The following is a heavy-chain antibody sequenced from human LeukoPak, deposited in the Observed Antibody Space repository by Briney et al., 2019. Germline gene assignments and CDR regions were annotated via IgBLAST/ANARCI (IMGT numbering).Heavy chain of an antibody. V-gene: IGHV3-74*01. D-gene: IGHD6-13*01. J-gene: IGHJ4*02. CDR2: INSDGSST. CDR1: GFTFSSYW. Sequence: GGSLRLSCAASGFTFSSYWMHWVRQAPGKGLVWVSRINSDGSSTSYADSVKGRFTTSRDNAKNTLYLQMNSLRAEDTAVYYCHFSIAAAGYLDYWGQGTLVTVSS. CDR3: HFSIAAAGYLDY.